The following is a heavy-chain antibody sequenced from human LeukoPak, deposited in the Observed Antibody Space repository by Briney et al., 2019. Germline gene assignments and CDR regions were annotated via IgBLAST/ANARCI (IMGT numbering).Heavy chain of an antibody. D-gene: IGHD3-9*01. V-gene: IGHV4-61*01. Sequence: SETLSLTCTVSGYSISSGYYWSWIRQPPGKGLEWIGYIYYSGSTNYNPSLKSRVTISVDTSKNQFSLKLSSVTAADTAVYYCARYSQDYDILTGYYFRIHDYWGQGTLVTVSS. J-gene: IGHJ4*02. CDR1: GYSISSGYY. CDR3: ARYSQDYDILTGYYFRIHDY. CDR2: IYYSGST.